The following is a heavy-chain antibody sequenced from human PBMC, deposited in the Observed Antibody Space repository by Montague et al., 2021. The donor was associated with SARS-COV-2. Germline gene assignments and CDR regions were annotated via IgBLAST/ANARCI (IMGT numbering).Heavy chain of an antibody. CDR3: ARLLLEPSGDY. J-gene: IGHJ4*02. CDR1: GGSISGSNCY. V-gene: IGHV4-39*01. CDR2: HYCSASN. D-gene: IGHD1-1*01. Sequence: SETLSLTCAVYGGSISGSNCYWTCLRPPPGLGLVWNGNHYCSASNYDNPSLKSRVSISVDTSKNQFSLKLNSVTAADTAVYYCARLLLEPSGDYWGQGTLVTVSS.